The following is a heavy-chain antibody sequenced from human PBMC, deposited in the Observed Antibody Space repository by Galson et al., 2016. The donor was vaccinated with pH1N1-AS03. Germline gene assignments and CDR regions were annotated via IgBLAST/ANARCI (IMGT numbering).Heavy chain of an antibody. CDR1: GYIFTGFY. CDR2: INPNSGVT. J-gene: IGHJ6*02. Sequence: SVKVSCKASGYIFTGFYVHWVRQAPGQGLEWMGWINPNSGVTNYAQKFQAWVTMTGDTSISTAYMELYGLKPDDTAVYYCARDPRGPCSSATCPTTYYFGMDVWGQGTTVIVSS. D-gene: IGHD1-26*01. V-gene: IGHV1-2*04. CDR3: ARDPRGPCSSATCPTTYYFGMDV.